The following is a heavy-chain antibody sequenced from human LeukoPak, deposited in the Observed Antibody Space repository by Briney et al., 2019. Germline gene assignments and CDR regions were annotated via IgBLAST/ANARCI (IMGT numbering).Heavy chain of an antibody. Sequence: GGSLRLSCAASGFTFSSYGVHWVRQAPGKGLEWVAFIRYDGSNKYYADSVKGRFTISRDNSKNTLYLQMNSLRAEDTAVYYCASPYYYDSSGYYVFSIDYWGQGTLVTVSS. CDR1: GFTFSSYG. CDR3: ASPYYYDSSGYYVFSIDY. V-gene: IGHV3-30*02. CDR2: IRYDGSNK. D-gene: IGHD3-22*01. J-gene: IGHJ4*02.